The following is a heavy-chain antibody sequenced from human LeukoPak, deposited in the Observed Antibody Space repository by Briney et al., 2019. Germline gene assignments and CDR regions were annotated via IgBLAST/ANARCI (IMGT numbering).Heavy chain of an antibody. CDR1: GFIFSSYG. CDR2: ISYDGTDK. Sequence: GGSLRLSCVASGFIFSSYGINWVRQAPGKGLEWVAVISYDGTDKYYTDSVKGRFTISRDRSTNTVPLEMNSLRPEDTAVYYCAKSLSGWWTPGLDYLGQGTLVTVSS. CDR3: AKSLSGWWTPGLDY. J-gene: IGHJ4*02. V-gene: IGHV3-30*18. D-gene: IGHD6-13*01.